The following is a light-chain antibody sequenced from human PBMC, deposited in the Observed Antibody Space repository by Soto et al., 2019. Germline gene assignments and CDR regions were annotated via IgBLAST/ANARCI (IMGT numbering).Light chain of an antibody. CDR2: DVN. V-gene: IGLV2-14*03. CDR1: SSDVGGYDY. J-gene: IGLJ2*01. Sequence: QSALTQPASVSGSPGQSITISCTGTSSDVGGYDYVSWYQQHPGKAPKLMLYDVNNRPSGVSNRFSGSKSGNTASLTISGLQAEDEADYYCSSYTSSITRVFGAGTKVTVL. CDR3: SSYTSSITRV.